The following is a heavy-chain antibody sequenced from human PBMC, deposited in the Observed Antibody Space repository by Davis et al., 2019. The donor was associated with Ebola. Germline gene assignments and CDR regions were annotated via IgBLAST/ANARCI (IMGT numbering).Heavy chain of an antibody. J-gene: IGHJ6*02. CDR3: ARETPEGMDV. CDR2: INSEGTTT. Sequence: HTGGSLRLSCAASGFTFSNYWMHWVRQDPGKGLVWVSHINSEGTTTMYADSVKGRFTISRDNAKSTLYLQMNSLRAEDTAVYYCARETPEGMDVWGQGTTVTVSS. V-gene: IGHV3-74*03. CDR1: GFTFSNYW.